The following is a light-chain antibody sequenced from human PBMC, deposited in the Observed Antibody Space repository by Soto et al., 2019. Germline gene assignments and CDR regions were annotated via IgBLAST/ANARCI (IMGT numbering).Light chain of an antibody. CDR2: DVS. CDR3: CSYGGSYTWV. J-gene: IGLJ3*02. V-gene: IGLV2-11*01. CDR1: SGDVGGYNF. Sequence: QSVLTQPRSVSGSPGQSVTISCSGTSGDVGGYNFVSWYQQHPGKAPTLVIFDVSQRPSGVPDRFSGSKSGSTASLTISGLQADDEADYYCCSYGGSYTWVFGGGTKVTV.